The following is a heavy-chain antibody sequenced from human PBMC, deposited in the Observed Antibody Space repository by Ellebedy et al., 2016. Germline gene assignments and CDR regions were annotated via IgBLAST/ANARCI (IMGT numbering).Heavy chain of an antibody. CDR1: GFSFSSYG. V-gene: IGHV3-33*01. J-gene: IGHJ6*03. CDR2: IWYDGSNK. Sequence: GGSLRLSXAASGFSFSSYGMHWVRQAPGKGLEWVAVIWYDGSNKYYADSVKGRFTISRDNSKNTLYLQMNSLRAEGTAVYYCARSDYYYMDVWGKGTTVTVSS. CDR3: ARSDYYYMDV.